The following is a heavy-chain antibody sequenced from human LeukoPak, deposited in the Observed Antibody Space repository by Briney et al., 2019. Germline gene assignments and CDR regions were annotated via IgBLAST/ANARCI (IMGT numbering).Heavy chain of an antibody. CDR2: PNWNGAST. CDR3: AKSGLNRFDY. D-gene: IGHD2-15*01. J-gene: IGHJ4*02. Sequence: GGSLRLSCAASGFTFDDHGLSWVRQVPGKGLEWVSGPNWNGASTGYADSLKGRFTISRDNSKNTLYLQMNSLRAEDTAVYYCAKSGLNRFDYWGQGTLVTVSS. V-gene: IGHV3-20*04. CDR1: GFTFDDHG.